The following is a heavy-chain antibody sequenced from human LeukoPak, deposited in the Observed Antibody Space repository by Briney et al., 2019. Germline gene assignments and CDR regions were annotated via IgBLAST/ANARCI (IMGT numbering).Heavy chain of an antibody. J-gene: IGHJ2*01. CDR2: IGSSGDTA. D-gene: IGHD1-26*01. Sequence: GGSLRLSCAASGFTFSDYAMSWVRQAPGRGLEWVSSIGSSGDTASYADSVKGRFTISRDKSMNTPYLQMNSLRAEDTAVYYCAKDRTVGASYWYFDLWGRGTLVTVSS. CDR3: AKDRTVGASYWYFDL. CDR1: GFTFSDYA. V-gene: IGHV3-23*01.